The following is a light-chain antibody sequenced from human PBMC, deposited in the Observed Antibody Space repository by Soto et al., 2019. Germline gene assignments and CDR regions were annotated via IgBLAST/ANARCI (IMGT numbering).Light chain of an antibody. CDR2: TAS. V-gene: IGKV1-27*01. J-gene: IGKJ1*01. Sequence: DIQMTQSPSSLSASVGDTVTITCRASQDISHYLAWYQKRPGKVPKLLIHTASILQSGVSSRFSASGSGKDFTLTISSLQPEDVATYYCQKYDRVPWTFGRGTKVEIK. CDR3: QKYDRVPWT. CDR1: QDISHY.